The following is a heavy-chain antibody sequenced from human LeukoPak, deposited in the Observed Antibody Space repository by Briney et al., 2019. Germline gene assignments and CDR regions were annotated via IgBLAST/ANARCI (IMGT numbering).Heavy chain of an antibody. CDR1: GGSFSGYY. V-gene: IGHV4-34*01. Sequence: SETLSLTCAVYGGSFSGYYWTWIRQPPGKGLEWIGEINHSGSTNYNPSLKSRVTISVDTPKNQFSLKLSSVTAADTAVYYCARGPQYCSGGSCYANWFDPWGQGTLVTVSS. J-gene: IGHJ5*02. D-gene: IGHD2-15*01. CDR2: INHSGST. CDR3: ARGPQYCSGGSCYANWFDP.